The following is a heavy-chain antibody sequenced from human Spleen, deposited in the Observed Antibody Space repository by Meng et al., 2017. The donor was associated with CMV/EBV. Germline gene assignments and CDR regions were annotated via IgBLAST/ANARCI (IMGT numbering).Heavy chain of an antibody. Sequence: ASVKVSCKASGYTFTGYYMHWVRQAPGQGLEWMGWINPNSGGTNYVQKFQGRVTMTRDTSISTAYMELSRLRSDDTAVYYCARIAVALYYYYYGMDVWGQGTTVTVSS. D-gene: IGHD6-19*01. J-gene: IGHJ6*02. V-gene: IGHV1-2*02. CDR2: INPNSGGT. CDR3: ARIAVALYYYYYGMDV. CDR1: GYTFTGYY.